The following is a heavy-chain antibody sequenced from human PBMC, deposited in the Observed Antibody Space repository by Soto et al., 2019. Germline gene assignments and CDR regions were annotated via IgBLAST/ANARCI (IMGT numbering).Heavy chain of an antibody. J-gene: IGHJ4*02. CDR1: GGTFSSYA. D-gene: IGHD6-6*01. V-gene: IGHV1-69*01. CDR2: IILIFGTA. Sequence: QVQLVQSGAEVKKPGSSVKVSCKASGGTFSSYAISWVRQAPGQGLEWMGGIILIFGTANYAQKFQGRVTITADESTSTAYRELSSLRSEDTAVYYCARWSVGYSSSRHAIFDYWGQGTLVTVSS. CDR3: ARWSVGYSSSRHAIFDY.